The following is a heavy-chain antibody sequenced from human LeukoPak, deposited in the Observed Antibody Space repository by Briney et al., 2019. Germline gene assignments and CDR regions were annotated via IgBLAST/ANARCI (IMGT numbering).Heavy chain of an antibody. D-gene: IGHD6-19*01. CDR2: THGDGST. CDR1: GFSFSSYA. J-gene: IGHJ6*02. V-gene: IGHV3-66*01. CDR3: ARDVGFGSGRSDV. Sequence: PGGSLRLSCAASGFSFSSYAMSWVRQAPGKGLEWVSLTHGDGSTYYADSVKGRFTISRDNTRNTLYLQMNSLRAEDTAVYYCARDVGFGSGRSDVWGQGTTVTVSS.